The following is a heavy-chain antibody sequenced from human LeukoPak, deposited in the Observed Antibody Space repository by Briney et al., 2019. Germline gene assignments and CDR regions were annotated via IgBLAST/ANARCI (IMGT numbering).Heavy chain of an antibody. CDR2: IRYDGSNK. Sequence: GGSLRLSCAASGFTFSSYGMHWVRQAPGKGLEWVAFIRYDGSNKYYADSVKGRFTISRDNSKNTLYLQMNSLRAEDTAVYYCAKGQLLWFGELLEGFDYWGQGILVTVSS. V-gene: IGHV3-30*02. CDR3: AKGQLLWFGELLEGFDY. J-gene: IGHJ4*02. CDR1: GFTFSSYG. D-gene: IGHD3-10*01.